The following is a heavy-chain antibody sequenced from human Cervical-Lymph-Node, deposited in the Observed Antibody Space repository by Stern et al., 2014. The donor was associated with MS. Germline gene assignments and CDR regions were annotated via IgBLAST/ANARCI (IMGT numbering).Heavy chain of an antibody. D-gene: IGHD1-1*01. CDR3: TIGAWNY. CDR1: GLTFGFTFGDFG. V-gene: IGHV3-49*03. CDR2: FRIKAYGGTS. J-gene: IGHJ4*02. Sequence: EVQLVESGGGLEQPGRSLRLSCTVSGLTFGFTFGDFGLHWFRQAPGKGLQSVGFFRIKAYGGTSQNAASVKGRFILSREAFKITAYLQMSSLKIEDTAVYYCTIGAWNYWGQGALVTVSS.